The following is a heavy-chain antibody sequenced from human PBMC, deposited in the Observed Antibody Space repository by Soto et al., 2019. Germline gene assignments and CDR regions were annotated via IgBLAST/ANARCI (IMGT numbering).Heavy chain of an antibody. V-gene: IGHV4-59*08. CDR1: GGSISSYY. D-gene: IGHD6-6*01. Sequence: PSETLSLTCTVSGGSISSYYWSWIRQPPGKGLEWIGYIYYSGSTNYNPSLKSRVTISVDTSKNQFSLKLSSVTAADTAVYYCARQDSSSSPFDYWGQGTLVTVSS. CDR3: ARQDSSSSPFDY. J-gene: IGHJ4*02. CDR2: IYYSGST.